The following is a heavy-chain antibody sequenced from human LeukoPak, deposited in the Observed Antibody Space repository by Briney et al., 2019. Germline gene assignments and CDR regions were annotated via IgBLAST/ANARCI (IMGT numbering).Heavy chain of an antibody. CDR2: ISDSGGST. CDR1: GITLSNYG. J-gene: IGHJ4*02. CDR3: AKRGVVIRVILVGFHKQAYYFDS. D-gene: IGHD3-22*01. V-gene: IGHV3-23*01. Sequence: GGSLRLSCAVSGITLSNYGMSWVRQAPGKGLEWGARISDSGGSTNYADSVKGRFTISRDNPKNTLYLQMNSLGAEDTAVYFCAKRGVVIRVILVGFHKQAYYFDSWGQGALVTVSS.